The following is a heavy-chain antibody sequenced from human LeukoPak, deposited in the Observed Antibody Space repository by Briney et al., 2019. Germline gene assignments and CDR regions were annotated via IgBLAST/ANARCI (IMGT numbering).Heavy chain of an antibody. D-gene: IGHD2-21*01. CDR1: GFTFSSYA. V-gene: IGHV3-30*04. J-gene: IGHJ3*02. Sequence: PEGSLRLSCAASGFTFSSYAMHWVRQAPGKGLEWVAVISYDGSNKYYADSVKGRFTISRDNSKNTLYLQMNSLRAEDMAVYYCARGPKMAYSANLGAFDIWGQGTMVTVSS. CDR2: ISYDGSNK. CDR3: ARGPKMAYSANLGAFDI.